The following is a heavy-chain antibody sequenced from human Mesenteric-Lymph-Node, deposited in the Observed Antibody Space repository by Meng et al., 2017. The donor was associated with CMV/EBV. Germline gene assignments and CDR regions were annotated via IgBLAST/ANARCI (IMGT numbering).Heavy chain of an antibody. CDR1: GFAFNTYA. D-gene: IGHD2-15*01. CDR2: ISYDGGIK. V-gene: IGHV3-30-3*01. Sequence: GESLKISCTASGFAFNTYAIHWVRQAPGKGLEWVTVISYDGGIKYYAESVKGRFTISRDNSKNTLYLQMNSLRPEDTAVYYCARDSATEDAFDIWGQGTMVTVSS. J-gene: IGHJ3*02. CDR3: ARDSATEDAFDI.